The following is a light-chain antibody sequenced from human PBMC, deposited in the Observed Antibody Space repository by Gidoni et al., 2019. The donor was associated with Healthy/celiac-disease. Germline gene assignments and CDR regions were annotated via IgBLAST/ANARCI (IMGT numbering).Light chain of an antibody. J-gene: IGKJ2*01. V-gene: IGKV4-1*01. Sequence: DIVMTQSPASLALSLGERATINCKSSQSVLYSSNNKNYLAWYQQKPGQPPKLLIYWASTRESGVPDRFSGSGSGTDFTLTISSLQAEDVAVYYCQQYYSTPYTFGQXTKLEIK. CDR1: QSVLYSSNNKNY. CDR3: QQYYSTPYT. CDR2: WAS.